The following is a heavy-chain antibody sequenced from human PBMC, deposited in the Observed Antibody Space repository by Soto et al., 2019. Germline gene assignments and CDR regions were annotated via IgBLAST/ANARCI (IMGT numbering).Heavy chain of an antibody. Sequence: TSETLSLTCTVSGGSISSSSYYWGWIRQPPGKGLEWIGSIYYSGSTYYNPSLKSRVTISVDTSKNQFSLKLSSVTAADTAVYYCVVTSYYYYYGMDVWGQGTTVTVSS. D-gene: IGHD1-26*01. CDR2: IYYSGST. CDR1: GGSISSSSYY. J-gene: IGHJ6*02. CDR3: VVTSYYYYYGMDV. V-gene: IGHV4-39*01.